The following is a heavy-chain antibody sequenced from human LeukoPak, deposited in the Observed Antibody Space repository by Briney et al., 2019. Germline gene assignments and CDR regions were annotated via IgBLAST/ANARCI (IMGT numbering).Heavy chain of an antibody. CDR2: ISYDGSNK. J-gene: IGHJ4*02. V-gene: IGHV3-30*04. D-gene: IGHD3-22*01. CDR1: GLTFSSYA. Sequence: PGRSLRLSCAASGLTFSSYAMHWVRQAPGKGLEWVAVISYDGSNKYYADSVKGRFTISRDNSKNTLYLQMNSLRAEDTAVYYCARHGSYYDSSGTQDIDYWGQGTLVTVSS. CDR3: ARHGSYYDSSGTQDIDY.